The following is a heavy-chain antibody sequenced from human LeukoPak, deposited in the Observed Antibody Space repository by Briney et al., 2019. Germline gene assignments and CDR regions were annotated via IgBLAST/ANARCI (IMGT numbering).Heavy chain of an antibody. CDR1: GYTFTSHY. D-gene: IGHD6-6*01. Sequence: ASVKVSCKASGYTFTSHYMHWVRQAPGQGLEWMGIINPSGGSTSYAQKFQGRVTMTRDTSTSTVYMELSSLRSEDTAVYYCARDLNSSSPNRLHYYYGMDVWGQGTTVTVSS. J-gene: IGHJ6*02. V-gene: IGHV1-46*01. CDR2: INPSGGST. CDR3: ARDLNSSSPNRLHYYYGMDV.